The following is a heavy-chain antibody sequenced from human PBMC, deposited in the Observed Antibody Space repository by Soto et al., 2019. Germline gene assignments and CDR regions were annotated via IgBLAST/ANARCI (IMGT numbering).Heavy chain of an antibody. V-gene: IGHV1-69*12. D-gene: IGHD1-7*01. CDR2: IIPIFGTA. J-gene: IGHJ6*02. CDR3: ASPTTPLYYYSGMDA. Sequence: QVQLVQSGAEVKKPGSSVKVSCKASGGTFSSYAISWVRQAPGQGLEWMGGIIPIFGTANYAQKFQGRVTITADESPTTAYMELRSLRSEDTAVYYCASPTTPLYYYSGMDAWGQGPTVTVSS. CDR1: GGTFSSYA.